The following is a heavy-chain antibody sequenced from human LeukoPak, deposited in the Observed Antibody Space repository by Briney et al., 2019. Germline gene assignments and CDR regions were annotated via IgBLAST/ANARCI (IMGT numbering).Heavy chain of an antibody. CDR3: ARDTVAKTYHYDSSGYYYGY. J-gene: IGHJ4*02. V-gene: IGHV3-33*01. Sequence: HPGGSLRLSCAASGFTFSSYGMHWVRQAPGKGLEWVAVIWYDGSNKYYADSVKGRFTISRDNSKNTLYLQMNSLRAEDTAVYYCARDTVAKTYHYDSSGYYYGYWGQGTLVPVSS. D-gene: IGHD3-22*01. CDR2: IWYDGSNK. CDR1: GFTFSSYG.